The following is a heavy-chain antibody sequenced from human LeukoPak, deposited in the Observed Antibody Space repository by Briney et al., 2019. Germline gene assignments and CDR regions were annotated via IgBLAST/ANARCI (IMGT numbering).Heavy chain of an antibody. V-gene: IGHV4-59*01. CDR1: GGSISSYY. D-gene: IGHD5-24*01. J-gene: IGHJ4*02. CDR2: IYYSGST. Sequence: SETLSLTCTVSGGSISSYYWSWIRQPPGKGLEWIGYIYYSGSTKYNPSLKSRVTISVDTSKNQFSLKMSSVTAADTAVYYCARGRWLHPFDYWGQGTLVTVSS. CDR3: ARGRWLHPFDY.